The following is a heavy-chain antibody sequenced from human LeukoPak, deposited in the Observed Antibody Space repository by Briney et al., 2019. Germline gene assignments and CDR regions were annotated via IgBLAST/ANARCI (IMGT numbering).Heavy chain of an antibody. V-gene: IGHV3-30-3*01. D-gene: IGHD5-12*01. CDR1: GFTFSSYV. Sequence: GRSLRLSCAASGFTFSSYVMHWVRQAPGKGLEWVAVISYDGSNKHYADSVKGRFTISRDNSKNTLYLQMNSLRAEDTAVYYCARRWLRIVDGMDVWGQGTTVTVS. CDR2: ISYDGSNK. CDR3: ARRWLRIVDGMDV. J-gene: IGHJ6*02.